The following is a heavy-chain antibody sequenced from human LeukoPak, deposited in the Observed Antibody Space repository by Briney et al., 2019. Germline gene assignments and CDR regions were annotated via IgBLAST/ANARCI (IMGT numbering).Heavy chain of an antibody. Sequence: PSETLSLTCTVSGGSISSYYWSWIRQPAGKGLEWIGRIYTSGSTNYNASLKSRVSMSVDTSKNQSSLKLSSVTAADTAVFYCARENNGSYREFDYWGQGTLVTVSS. CDR3: ARENNGSYREFDY. J-gene: IGHJ4*02. V-gene: IGHV4-4*07. D-gene: IGHD1-26*01. CDR1: GGSISSYY. CDR2: IYTSGST.